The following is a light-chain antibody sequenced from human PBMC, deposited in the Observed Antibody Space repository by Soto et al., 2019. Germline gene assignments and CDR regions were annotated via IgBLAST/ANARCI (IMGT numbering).Light chain of an antibody. CDR3: QQYDNWPYT. CDR2: GAS. CDR1: QSVSNT. J-gene: IGKJ2*01. Sequence: EIVMTQSPATLSVSPGERATLSCRASQSVSNTLAWYQQKPGQAPRLLMYGASIRPTGIPARFSGGGSGTQFNLTISSLQSEDFAVYYCQQYDNWPYTFGQGTKLEIK. V-gene: IGKV3-15*01.